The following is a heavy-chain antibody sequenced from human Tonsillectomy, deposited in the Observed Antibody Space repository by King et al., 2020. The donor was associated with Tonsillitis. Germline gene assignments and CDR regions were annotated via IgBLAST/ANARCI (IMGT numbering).Heavy chain of an antibody. Sequence: VQLQQWGAGLLKPSETLSLTCAVYGGSFSGYYWSWIRQPPGKGLEWIGEINHSGSTNYNPSLKSRVTISVDTSKNQFSLKLSSVTAADTAVYYCARFAGTYYYDSSGYVFDYWGQGALVTVSS. J-gene: IGHJ4*02. CDR3: ARFAGTYYYDSSGYVFDY. CDR2: INHSGST. V-gene: IGHV4-34*01. D-gene: IGHD3-22*01. CDR1: GGSFSGYY.